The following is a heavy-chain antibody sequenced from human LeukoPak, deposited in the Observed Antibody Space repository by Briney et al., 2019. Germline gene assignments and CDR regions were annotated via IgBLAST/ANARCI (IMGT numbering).Heavy chain of an antibody. CDR3: ARREVVDTSMVGDF. J-gene: IGHJ4*02. D-gene: IGHD5-18*01. CDR2: IYYSGNT. V-gene: IGHV4-59*01. Sequence: SETLSLTCSVSGGSLSNYYWSWIRQPPGKGLEWIGKIYYSGNTKYSPSLESRVTISVDTSKNQFSLKLSSVTAADTAVYYCARREVVDTSMVGDFWGQGSLVTVSS. CDR1: GGSLSNYY.